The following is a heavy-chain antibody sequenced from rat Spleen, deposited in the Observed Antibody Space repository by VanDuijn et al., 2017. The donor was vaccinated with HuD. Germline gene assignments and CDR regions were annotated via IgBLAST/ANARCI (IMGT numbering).Heavy chain of an antibody. Sequence: EVQLVETGGSLVQPGKSLKLTCATSGFTFSNAWMHWVRQSPEKQLEWVAQIKAKSNNYATYYAESVKGRFTISRDDSKSSVYLQMNSLKEEDTAIYYCRRGRATEGFDYWGQGVMVTVSS. J-gene: IGHJ2*01. D-gene: IGHD1-11*01. CDR1: GFTFSNAW. V-gene: IGHV6-8*01. CDR2: IKAKSNNYAT. CDR3: RRGRATEGFDY.